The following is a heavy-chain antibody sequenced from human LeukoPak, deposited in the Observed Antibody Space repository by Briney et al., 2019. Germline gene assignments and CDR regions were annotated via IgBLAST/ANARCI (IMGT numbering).Heavy chain of an antibody. CDR2: ISAYNGNT. J-gene: IGHJ4*02. CDR3: ARAYYHDTSSYQGFDF. V-gene: IGHV1-18*01. Sequence: ASVKVSCKASGYTFTNFGFTWVRQAPGQGLVWMGWISAYNGNTDYAQKLQGRVTMTTDTSTSTAYMELRSLRSDDTVVYFCARAYYHDTSSYQGFDFWGQGTLVTVSS. D-gene: IGHD3-22*01. CDR1: GYTFTNFG.